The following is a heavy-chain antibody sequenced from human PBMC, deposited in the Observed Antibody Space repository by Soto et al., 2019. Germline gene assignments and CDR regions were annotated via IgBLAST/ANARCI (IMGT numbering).Heavy chain of an antibody. D-gene: IGHD6-19*01. J-gene: IGHJ4*02. CDR2: ISYDGNNK. CDR1: GFTFSSYG. CDR3: AVLAVAGTTYFDY. V-gene: IGHV3-30*03. Sequence: GGSLRLSCAASGFTFSSYGMHWVRQAPGKGLEWVAVISYDGNNKYYADSVKGRFTISRDNSKNTLYLQMNSLRAEDTAVYYCAVLAVAGTTYFDYWGQGTLVTVSS.